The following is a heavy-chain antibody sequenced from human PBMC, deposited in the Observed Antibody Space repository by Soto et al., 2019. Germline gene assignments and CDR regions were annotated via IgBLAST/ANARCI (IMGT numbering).Heavy chain of an antibody. CDR2: ISYDGSNK. V-gene: IGHV3-30*18. D-gene: IGHD2-2*01. CDR1: GFTFSSYG. J-gene: IGHJ6*02. CDR3: AKDKSGGYCSSTNCYYYGMDV. Sequence: GGSLRLSCAVSGFTFSSYGMHWVRQAPGKGLEWVAIISYDGSNKYYADSVKGRFTISRDNSKNTLYLQMNSLRAEDTAVFYCAKDKSGGYCSSTNCYYYGMDVWGQGTTVTVSS.